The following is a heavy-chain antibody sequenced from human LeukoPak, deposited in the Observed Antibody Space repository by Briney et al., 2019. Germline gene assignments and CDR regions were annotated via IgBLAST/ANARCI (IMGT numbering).Heavy chain of an antibody. V-gene: IGHV3-30*02. D-gene: IGHD7-27*01. CDR1: GFRLSTYG. CDR2: IRNVGNDK. CDR3: ATDFNWAWNY. J-gene: IGHJ4*02. Sequence: PGGSLRLSCVVSGFRLSTYGMHWVRQAPGKGLEWVSFIRNVGNDKYYAQSVKGRFTISRDDSKNTQCLQMNSLRGEDTAVYYCATDFNWAWNYWGQGTLVTVSS.